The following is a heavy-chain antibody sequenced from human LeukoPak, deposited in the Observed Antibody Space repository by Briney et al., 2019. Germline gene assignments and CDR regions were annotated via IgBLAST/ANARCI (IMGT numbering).Heavy chain of an antibody. CDR3: ARRSTSCLDY. Sequence: PSETLSLTCAVYSGSFSGYYWSWIRQPPGKGLEWIGEINHSGSTNYNPSLTSRVTISVDTSKNQFSLNLTSLTAADTAVYYCARRSTSCLDYWGQGTLVTVSS. J-gene: IGHJ4*02. CDR2: INHSGST. V-gene: IGHV4-34*01. D-gene: IGHD2-2*01. CDR1: SGSFSGYY.